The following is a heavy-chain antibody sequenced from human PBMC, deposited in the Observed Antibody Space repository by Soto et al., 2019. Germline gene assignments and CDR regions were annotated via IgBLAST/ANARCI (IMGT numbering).Heavy chain of an antibody. CDR2: IIPIFGTA. J-gene: IGHJ6*02. V-gene: IGHV1-69*01. CDR1: GGTFSSYA. D-gene: IGHD3-10*01. CDR3: ARESRLWSTHYGMDV. Sequence: QVQLVQSGAEVKKPGSSVKVSCKASGGTFSSYAISWVRQAPGQGLEWMGGIIPIFGTANYAQKFKGRVTINADESTSTAYMELRSLRSEDTSVYYCARESRLWSTHYGMDVWGQGPTVTVSS.